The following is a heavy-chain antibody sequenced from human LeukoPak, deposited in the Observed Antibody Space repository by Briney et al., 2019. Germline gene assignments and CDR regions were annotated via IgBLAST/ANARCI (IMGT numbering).Heavy chain of an antibody. J-gene: IGHJ4*02. D-gene: IGHD3-22*01. Sequence: PGGSLRLSCAASGFTFSIFSMNWVRQAPGKGLEWVSSISSSSDYINYADSVKGRFTISRDNAKNSLYLQMNSLRAEDTAVYYCARANGPDYYDSSGYSAEVRWGQGTLVTVSS. CDR3: ARANGPDYYDSSGYSAEVR. CDR1: GFTFSIFS. CDR2: ISSSSDYI. V-gene: IGHV3-21*01.